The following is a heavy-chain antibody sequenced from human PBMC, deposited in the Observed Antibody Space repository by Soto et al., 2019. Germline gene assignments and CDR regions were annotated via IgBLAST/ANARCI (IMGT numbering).Heavy chain of an antibody. D-gene: IGHD3-3*01. CDR3: ASGTSYDAPTGFYTNYYMDL. J-gene: IGHJ6*03. CDR2: IYYSGST. CDR1: GGSISSGGYY. Sequence: SETLSLTCTVSGGSISSGGYYWSWIRQHPGKGLEWIGYIYYSGSTYYNPSLKSRVTISVETSENQFSLKLSFVTAADTAVYYCASGTSYDAPTGFYTNYYMDLWGRGTTVTVSS. V-gene: IGHV4-31*03.